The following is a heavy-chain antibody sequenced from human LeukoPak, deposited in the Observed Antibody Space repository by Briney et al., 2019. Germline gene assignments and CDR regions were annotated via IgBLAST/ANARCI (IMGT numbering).Heavy chain of an antibody. CDR3: AKDCSMVRGDYDYFDY. J-gene: IGHJ4*02. CDR2: ISDSGGST. CDR1: GFTFDSYA. D-gene: IGHD3-10*01. Sequence: GGSLRLSCAASGFTFDSYAMGWVRQVPGKGLEWVSAISDSGGSTYYADSVKGRFTISRDNAKNTLYLQMNSLRAEDTAVYYCAKDCSMVRGDYDYFDYWGQGTLVTVSS. V-gene: IGHV3-23*01.